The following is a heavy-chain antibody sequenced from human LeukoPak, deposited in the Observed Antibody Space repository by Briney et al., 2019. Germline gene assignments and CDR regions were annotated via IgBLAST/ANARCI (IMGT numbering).Heavy chain of an antibody. CDR2: ISTRGSTI. D-gene: IGHD5-12*01. CDR1: GFTFSNYE. CDR3: ARDLGPSYSEYDWRGIFDY. V-gene: IGHV3-48*03. Sequence: GGSLRLSCAASGFTFSNYEMNWVRQAPGKGLEWVSYISTRGSTIYYADSVKGRFTISRDNAKNSLYLQMSSLRAEDTAVYYCARDLGPSYSEYDWRGIFDYWGQGTLVTFSS. J-gene: IGHJ4*02.